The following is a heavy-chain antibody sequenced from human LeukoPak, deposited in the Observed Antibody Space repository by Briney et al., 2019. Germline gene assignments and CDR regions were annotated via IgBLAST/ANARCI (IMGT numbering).Heavy chain of an antibody. V-gene: IGHV3-30*04. Sequence: GGSLRLSCAASGFTFSNYAMHWVRQAPGKGLEWVAFISNNGRDKNYADSVQGRFTISRDNSKNTLYLQTNSLRAEDTAVFYCVRDDRGYSGYHFDCWGQGTLVTVSS. J-gene: IGHJ4*02. CDR1: GFTFSNYA. D-gene: IGHD5-12*01. CDR2: ISNNGRDK. CDR3: VRDDRGYSGYHFDC.